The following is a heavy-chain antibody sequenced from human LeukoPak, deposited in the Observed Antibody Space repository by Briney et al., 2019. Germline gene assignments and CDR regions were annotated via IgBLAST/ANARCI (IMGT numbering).Heavy chain of an antibody. V-gene: IGHV4-30-2*01. CDR3: ARSLMVYANWCDP. J-gene: IGHJ5*02. CDR2: IYHSGST. CDR1: GGSISSGGYS. D-gene: IGHD2-8*01. Sequence: SQTLSLTCAVSGGSISSGGYSWSWIRQPPGKGLEWIGYIYHSGSTYYNPSLKSRVTISVDRSKNQFSLKLSPVTAADTAVYYCARSLMVYANWCDPWGQGTLVTVSS.